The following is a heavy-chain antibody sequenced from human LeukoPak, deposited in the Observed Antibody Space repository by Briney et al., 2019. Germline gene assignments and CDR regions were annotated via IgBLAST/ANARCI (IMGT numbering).Heavy chain of an antibody. D-gene: IGHD4-23*01. CDR3: ARGPNYGGNSKDFDY. J-gene: IGHJ4*02. CDR2: INHSGST. V-gene: IGHV4-34*01. CDR1: GGSIRSYY. Sequence: SETLSLTCIVSGGSIRSYYWSGIRQPPGKGLEWIGEINHSGSTNYNPSLKSRVTISVDTSKNQFSLKLSSVTAADTAVYYCARGPNYGGNSKDFDYWGQGTLVTVSS.